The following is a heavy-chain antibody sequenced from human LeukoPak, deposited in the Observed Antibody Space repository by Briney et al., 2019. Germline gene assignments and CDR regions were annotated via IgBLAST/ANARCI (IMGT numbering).Heavy chain of an antibody. CDR2: IDPSDSYT. V-gene: IGHV5-10-1*01. J-gene: IGHJ6*02. CDR1: GYSFTSYW. Sequence: GESLKISCKGSGYSFTSYWISWVRQMPGKGLEWMGRIDPSDSYTNYSPSFQGHVTISADKSISTAYLQWSSLKASDTAMYYCAGFGELFNPPYGMDVWGQGTTVTVSS. D-gene: IGHD3-10*01. CDR3: AGFGELFNPPYGMDV.